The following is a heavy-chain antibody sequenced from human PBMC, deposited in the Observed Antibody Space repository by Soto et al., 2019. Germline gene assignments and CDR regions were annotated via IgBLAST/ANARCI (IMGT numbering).Heavy chain of an antibody. CDR1: GGSISSGDYY. J-gene: IGHJ5*02. CDR2: IYYSGST. V-gene: IGHV4-31*03. Sequence: QVQLQESGPGLVKPSQTLSLTCTVSGGSISSGDYYWSWIRQHPGKVLEWIGYIYYSGSTYYNSSLKSRVTISVDTSKNQFSLKLSSVTAADTAVYYCARWWSGSRQGFDPWGQGTLVTVSS. CDR3: ARWWSGSRQGFDP. D-gene: IGHD3-3*01.